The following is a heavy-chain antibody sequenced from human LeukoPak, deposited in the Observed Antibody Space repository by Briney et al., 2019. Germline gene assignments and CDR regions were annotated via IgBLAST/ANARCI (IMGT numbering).Heavy chain of an antibody. CDR3: AKGGGSGSYFLYFDY. CDR1: GFNTNKYA. D-gene: IGHD1-26*01. Sequence: GGSLRLSCAASGFNTNKYAMTWVRQAPGKGLEWFSGISLSGDDTYYADSVKGRFIISRDDSKNTLYLQMNSLRVEDTAVYYCAKGGGSGSYFLYFDYWGQGTLVTVSS. J-gene: IGHJ4*02. CDR2: ISLSGDDT. V-gene: IGHV3-23*01.